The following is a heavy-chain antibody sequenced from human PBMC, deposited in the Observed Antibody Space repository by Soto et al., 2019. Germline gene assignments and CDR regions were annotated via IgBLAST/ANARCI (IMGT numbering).Heavy chain of an antibody. CDR1: GGTFSSYT. CDR2: IIPILGIA. J-gene: IGHJ3*02. V-gene: IGHV1-69*02. D-gene: IGHD3-22*01. Sequence: QVQLVQSGAEVKKPGSSVKVSCKASGGTFSSYTISWVRQAPGQGLEWMGRIIPILGIANYAQKFQGRVTITADKSTSTAYMELSSLRSEDTAMYYCARVSYDSSGPLYAFDIWGQGTMVTVSS. CDR3: ARVSYDSSGPLYAFDI.